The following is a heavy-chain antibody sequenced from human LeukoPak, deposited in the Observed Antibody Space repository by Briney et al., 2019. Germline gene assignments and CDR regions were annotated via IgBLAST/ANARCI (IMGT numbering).Heavy chain of an antibody. J-gene: IGHJ6*02. CDR2: IYYSGST. CDR3: ARGDGTTDSYYYYGMDA. D-gene: IGHD1-1*01. CDR1: GGSISSYY. Sequence: PSETLSLTCTVSGGSISSYYWSWIRQPPGKGLEWIGYIYYSGSTSYNPSLKSRVTISVDTSKNQFSLKLSSVTAADTAVYYCARGDGTTDSYYYYGMDAWGQGTTVTVSS. V-gene: IGHV4-59*01.